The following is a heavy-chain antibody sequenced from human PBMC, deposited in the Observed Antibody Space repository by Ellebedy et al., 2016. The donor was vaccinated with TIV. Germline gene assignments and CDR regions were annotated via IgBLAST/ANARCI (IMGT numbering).Heavy chain of an antibody. CDR2: IYHSGST. CDR3: ARNYGSGMLSSYGMDV. Sequence: SETLSLTXTVSGYSISSGYYWGWIRQPPGKGLEWIGSIYHSGSTYYNPSLKSRVTISVDTSKNQFSLKLSSVTAADTAVYYCARNYGSGMLSSYGMDVWGQGTTVTVSS. V-gene: IGHV4-38-2*02. CDR1: GYSISSGYY. J-gene: IGHJ6*02. D-gene: IGHD3-10*01.